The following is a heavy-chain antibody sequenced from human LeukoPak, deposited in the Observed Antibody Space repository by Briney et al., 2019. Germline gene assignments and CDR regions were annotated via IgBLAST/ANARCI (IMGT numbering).Heavy chain of an antibody. V-gene: IGHV4-59*08. CDR3: ARSVSWGLLVRDDAFDV. CDR1: GGSISSYH. CDR2: IHYSGST. Sequence: TSETLSLTCTVSGGSISSYHWIWIRQPPGKGLEWIGYIHYSGSTNYNPSLKSRVTTSVDTSKKQFSLKLRSVTAADTAVYYCARSVSWGLLVRDDAFDVWGQGTMVTVSS. J-gene: IGHJ3*01. D-gene: IGHD2-21*01.